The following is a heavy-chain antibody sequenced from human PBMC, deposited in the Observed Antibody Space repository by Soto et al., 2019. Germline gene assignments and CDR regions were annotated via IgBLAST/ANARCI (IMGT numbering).Heavy chain of an antibody. CDR3: ARASYYYYYGMDV. CDR1: GGTFSSYA. Sequence: SVKVSCKASGGTFSSYAISWVRQAPGQGLEWMGGIIPIFGTANYAQKFQGRVTITADESTSIAYMELSSLRSEDTGVYYCARASYYYYYGMDVWGQGTTVTVSS. V-gene: IGHV1-69*13. CDR2: IIPIFGTA. J-gene: IGHJ6*02.